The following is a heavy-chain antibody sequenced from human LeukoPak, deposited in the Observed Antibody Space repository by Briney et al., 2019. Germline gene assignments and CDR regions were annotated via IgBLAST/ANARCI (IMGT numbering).Heavy chain of an antibody. CDR2: IYYSGST. CDR1: GGSISSYY. CDR3: VRIASGATT. Sequence: NTSETLSLTCIVSGGSISSYYWSWIRQPPGKGLEWIGYIYYSGSTNYNPSLKSRVTISVDTSKNQFSLKLTSVTAADTAVYYRVRIASGATTWGQGTLVTVSS. D-gene: IGHD4-17*01. V-gene: IGHV4-59*01. J-gene: IGHJ4*02.